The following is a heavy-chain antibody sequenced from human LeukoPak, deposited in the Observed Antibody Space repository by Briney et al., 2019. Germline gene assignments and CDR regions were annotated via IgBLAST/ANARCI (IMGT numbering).Heavy chain of an antibody. D-gene: IGHD4-23*01. Sequence: SETLSLTCAVYGGSFSGYYWSWIRQPPGKGLEWIGQINHSGSTNYSPSLKSRVTISVDTSENQFSLKLSSVTAADTAVYYCARVGGGNSGFNWFDPWGQGTLVTVSS. V-gene: IGHV4-34*01. CDR3: ARVGGGNSGFNWFDP. CDR1: GGSFSGYY. J-gene: IGHJ5*02. CDR2: INHSGST.